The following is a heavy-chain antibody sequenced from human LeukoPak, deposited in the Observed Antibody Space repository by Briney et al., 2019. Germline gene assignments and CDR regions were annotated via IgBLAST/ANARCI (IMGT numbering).Heavy chain of an antibody. V-gene: IGHV1-46*01. CDR2: INPRGGST. J-gene: IGHJ4*02. CDR1: GYTLTSYY. CDR3: AREGPGGSGSYYY. D-gene: IGHD1-26*01. Sequence: ASVKVSCKASGYTLTSYYMHWERQAPGQGLEWRGIINPRGGSTSYAQKFQGRVNMTRDTSTSTVYMELSSLRSEDTAVYYCAREGPGGSGSYYYWGQGTLVTVSS.